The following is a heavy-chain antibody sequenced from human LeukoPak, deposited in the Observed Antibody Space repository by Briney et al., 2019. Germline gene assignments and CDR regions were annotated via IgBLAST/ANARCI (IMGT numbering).Heavy chain of an antibody. CDR1: GFTFDDYA. CDR2: ISWDGGST. Sequence: GSLRLSCAASGFTFDDYAMHWVRQAPGKGLEWVSLISWDGGSTYYADSVKGRFTISRDNAKNSLYLQMNSLRAEDTAVYYCARDLPYYGSGSYPPAFDYWGQGTLVTVSS. V-gene: IGHV3-43D*03. D-gene: IGHD3-10*01. J-gene: IGHJ4*02. CDR3: ARDLPYYGSGSYPPAFDY.